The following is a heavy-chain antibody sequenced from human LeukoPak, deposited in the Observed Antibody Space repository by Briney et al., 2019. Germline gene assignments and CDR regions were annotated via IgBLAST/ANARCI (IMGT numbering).Heavy chain of an antibody. D-gene: IGHD1-26*01. V-gene: IGHV1-46*03. CDR2: INPTGGST. J-gene: IGHJ4*02. CDR3: TRSAVVGAPWDFDY. Sequence: ASVKVSCKASGYTFTSCYMHWVRQAPGQGLEWMGIINPTGGSTSYAQKFQGRVTMTRDTSTSTVFMELSSLRSEDTALYYCTRSAVVGAPWDFDYWGQGTLVTVSS. CDR1: GYTFTSCY.